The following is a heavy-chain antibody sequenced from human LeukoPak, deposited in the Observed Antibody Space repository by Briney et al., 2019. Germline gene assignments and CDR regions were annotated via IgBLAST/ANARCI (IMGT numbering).Heavy chain of an antibody. CDR3: ARVMGIAAAGNFDY. CDR2: INPNSGGT. Sequence: ASVKVSCKASGYAFTGYYMHWVRQAPGQGLEWMGWINPNSGGTNYAQKFQGRVTMTRDMSISTAYMELSRLRSDDTAVYYCARVMGIAAAGNFDYWGQGTLVTVSS. CDR1: GYAFTGYY. V-gene: IGHV1-2*02. J-gene: IGHJ4*02. D-gene: IGHD6-13*01.